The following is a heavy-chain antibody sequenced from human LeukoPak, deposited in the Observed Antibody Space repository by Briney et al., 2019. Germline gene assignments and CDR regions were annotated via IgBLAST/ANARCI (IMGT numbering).Heavy chain of an antibody. D-gene: IGHD3-3*01. J-gene: IGHJ4*02. CDR1: GGSISSSSYY. CDR3: ARHRSITIFGVVITYFDY. V-gene: IGHV4-39*01. Sequence: SETLSLTCTVSGGSISSSSYYWGWIRQPPGKGLEWIGSIYYSRSTYYNPSLKSRVTISVDTSKNQFSLKLSSVTAADTAVYYCARHRSITIFGVVITYFDYWGQGTLVTVSS. CDR2: IYYSRST.